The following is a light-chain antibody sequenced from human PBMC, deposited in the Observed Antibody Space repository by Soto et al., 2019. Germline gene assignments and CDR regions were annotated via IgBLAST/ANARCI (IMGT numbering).Light chain of an antibody. J-gene: IGKJ4*01. Sequence: EIVLTQSPGTLSLSPGERATLSCRASQSVSSSYLAWYQQKPGQAPRLLIYGASSRATGIPDRFSGSGSGTDFTLIISRLEPEDFAVYYCHHYDSSPLTFGGGTTVEIK. CDR2: GAS. CDR1: QSVSSSY. CDR3: HHYDSSPLT. V-gene: IGKV3-20*01.